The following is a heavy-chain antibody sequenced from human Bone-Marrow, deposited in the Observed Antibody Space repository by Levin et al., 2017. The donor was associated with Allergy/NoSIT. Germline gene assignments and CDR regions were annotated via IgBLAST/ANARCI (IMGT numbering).Heavy chain of an antibody. CDR1: GFTFSNYA. D-gene: IGHD3-10*01. CDR2: ISGSGDST. Sequence: LSLTCAASGFTFSNYAMSWVRQAPGKGLEWVSGISGSGDSTYYADSVKGRFTISRDNSKNTLYLQVNSLRAEDTAVYYCAKDHENYYGSGSYYNNDWGQGILVTVSS. J-gene: IGHJ4*02. CDR3: AKDHENYYGSGSYYNND. V-gene: IGHV3-23*01.